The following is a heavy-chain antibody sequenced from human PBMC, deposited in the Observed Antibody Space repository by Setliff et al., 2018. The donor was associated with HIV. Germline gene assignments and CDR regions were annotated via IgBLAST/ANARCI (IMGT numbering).Heavy chain of an antibody. D-gene: IGHD3-10*01. V-gene: IGHV4-59*01. Sequence: SETLSLTCGVSGGSITNYYWGWIRQSPGKGLEWIGFIRHTGSTSYNPSLKSRVIISTDTWNHFSLNLYSITAADTAVYYCARYRSGDTDISLDYWGQGALVTVSS. CDR1: GGSITNYY. J-gene: IGHJ4*02. CDR2: IRHTGST. CDR3: ARYRSGDTDISLDY.